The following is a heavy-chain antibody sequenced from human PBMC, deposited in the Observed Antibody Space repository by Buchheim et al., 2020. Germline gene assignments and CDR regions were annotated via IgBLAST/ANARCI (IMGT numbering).Heavy chain of an antibody. CDR1: GFTFSSYW. CDR3: ARSGDGDYLWWYDH. CDR2: ISSDGRST. V-gene: IGHV3-74*01. Sequence: EVQLVESGGDLVQPGGSLRLSRAASGFTFSSYWMHWVRQAPGKGLVWVSRISSDGRSTSYADSVKGRFTISRDNAKNTLYLQMNSLRAEDTAVFYCARSGDGDYLWWYDHWGQGTL. D-gene: IGHD2-15*01. J-gene: IGHJ4*02.